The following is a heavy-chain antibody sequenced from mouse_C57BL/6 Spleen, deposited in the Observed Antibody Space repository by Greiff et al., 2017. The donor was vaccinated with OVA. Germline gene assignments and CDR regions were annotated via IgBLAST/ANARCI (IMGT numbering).Heavy chain of an antibody. V-gene: IGHV6-6*01. CDR2: IRNKANNHAT. D-gene: IGHD2-4*01. Sequence: DVKLVESGGGLVQPGGSMKLSCAASGFTFSDAWMDWVRQSPEKGLEWVAEIRNKANNHATYYAESVKGRFTISRDDSKSSYYLQMNSLRAEDTGIYYCTRGGDYDEGFAYWGQGTLVTVSA. CDR3: TRGGDYDEGFAY. CDR1: GFTFSDAW. J-gene: IGHJ3*01.